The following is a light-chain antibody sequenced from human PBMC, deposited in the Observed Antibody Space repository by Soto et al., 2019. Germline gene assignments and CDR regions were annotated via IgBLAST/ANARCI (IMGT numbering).Light chain of an antibody. CDR3: SSFTGSRAYV. Sequence: QSVLTQPASVSWSPGQSITISCTGTSSDVGGYNYVSWYQQQSGKAPKLMIHEVSNRPSGVSNRFSGSKSGNTASLTISGLQAEDEADYYCSSFTGSRAYVFGTGTKVTVL. V-gene: IGLV2-14*01. J-gene: IGLJ1*01. CDR1: SSDVGGYNY. CDR2: EVS.